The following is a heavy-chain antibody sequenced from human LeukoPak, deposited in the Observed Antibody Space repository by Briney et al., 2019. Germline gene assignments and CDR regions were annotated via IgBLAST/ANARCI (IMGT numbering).Heavy chain of an antibody. V-gene: IGHV4-39*01. D-gene: IGHD1-1*01. Sequence: SSETLSLTCNVSGGSISITTHYWGWVRQPPGKELEWIGSGSYFGSRYYNPSLKGRATISVQTSDNQFSLQLTSVTAADTGFYFCTGLRVPRGRNWYFDLWGRGSLVTVSS. CDR2: GSYFGSR. CDR1: GGSISITTHY. J-gene: IGHJ2*01. CDR3: TGLRVPRGRNWYFDL.